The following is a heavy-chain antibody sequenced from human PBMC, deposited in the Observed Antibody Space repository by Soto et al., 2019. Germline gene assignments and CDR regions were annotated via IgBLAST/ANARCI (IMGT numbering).Heavy chain of an antibody. CDR1: GYTFTSYG. Sequence: GASVKVSCKASGYTFTSYGITWVRQAPGQGLEWMGWISGYNGNTDYAQKLQGRATMTTDTSTTTAYMELRSLRSDDTAVYYCAREGWCSGGSCYIPHYYYYGMDVCGQGTTVTVSS. CDR2: ISGYNGNT. D-gene: IGHD2-15*01. CDR3: AREGWCSGGSCYIPHYYYYGMDV. J-gene: IGHJ6*02. V-gene: IGHV1-18*01.